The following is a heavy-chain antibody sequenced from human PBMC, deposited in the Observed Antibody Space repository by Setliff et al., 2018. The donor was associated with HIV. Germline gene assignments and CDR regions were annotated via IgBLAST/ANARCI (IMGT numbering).Heavy chain of an antibody. V-gene: IGHV4-38-2*02. J-gene: IGHJ6*04. Sequence: PSETLSLTCTVSGYSISSGYYWGWIRQPPGRGLEWIGNIYHSGGTHYNPSLRSRVTISVDTSKNHFSLKLSSVTAADTAVYYCARDVGEQLDVWGKGTTVTVSS. CDR2: IYHSGGT. CDR3: ARDVGEQLDV. CDR1: GYSISSGYY.